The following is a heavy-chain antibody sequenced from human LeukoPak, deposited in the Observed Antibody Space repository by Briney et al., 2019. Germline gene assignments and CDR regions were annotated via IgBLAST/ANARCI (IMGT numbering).Heavy chain of an antibody. CDR2: ISYDGSNK. CDR1: GFTFSSYG. CDR3: AKGAVDTAMVDYYYYYGMDV. J-gene: IGHJ6*01. D-gene: IGHD5-18*01. V-gene: IGHV3-30*18. Sequence: GRSLRLSCAASGFTFSSYGMHWVRQAPGKGLEWVAVISYDGSNKYYADSVKGRFTISRDNSKNTLYLQMNSLRAEDTAVYYCAKGAVDTAMVDYYYYYGMDVWGQRDHGHRLL.